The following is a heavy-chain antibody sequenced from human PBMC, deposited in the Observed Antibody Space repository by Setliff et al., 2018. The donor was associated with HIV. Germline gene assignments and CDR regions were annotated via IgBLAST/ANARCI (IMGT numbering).Heavy chain of an antibody. CDR1: GFTFSTYG. Sequence: GGSLRLSCAVSGFTFSTYGMHWVRQAPGKGLEWVTFIEHDGSKKFYADSVKGRFTISRDNSKNTLYLQMNSLRPEDRAVYYCAKDVCSGAYCYAYYYYGMDVWGQGTMVTVSS. CDR2: IEHDGSKK. V-gene: IGHV3-30*02. CDR3: AKDVCSGAYCYAYYYYGMDV. D-gene: IGHD2-15*01. J-gene: IGHJ6*02.